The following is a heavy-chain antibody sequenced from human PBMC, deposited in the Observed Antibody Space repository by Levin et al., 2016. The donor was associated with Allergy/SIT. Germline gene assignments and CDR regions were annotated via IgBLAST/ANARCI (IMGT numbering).Heavy chain of an antibody. CDR3: AKKDQMYEQQLPKGYYFDY. D-gene: IGHD6-13*01. CDR2: ISGSGGST. J-gene: IGHJ4*02. Sequence: WIRQPPGKGLEWASAISGSGGSTYYADSVKGRFTISRDNSKNTLYLQMNGLRAEDTAVYYCAKKDQMYEQQLPKGYYFDYWGQGTLVTVSS. V-gene: IGHV3-23*01.